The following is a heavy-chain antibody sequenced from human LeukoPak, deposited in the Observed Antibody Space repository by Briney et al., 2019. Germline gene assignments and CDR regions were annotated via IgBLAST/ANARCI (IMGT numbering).Heavy chain of an antibody. J-gene: IGHJ4*02. CDR3: ARGGTFGGVIFDY. CDR1: GGTFSSYA. D-gene: IGHD3-16*01. CDR2: IIPIFGTA. V-gene: IGHV1-69*05. Sequence: SVKVSCKASGGTFSSYAISWVRQAPGQGLEWMGGIIPIFGTANYAQKFQGRVTITTDESTSTAYMELSSLRSEDTAMYYCARGGTFGGVIFDYWGQGTLVTVSS.